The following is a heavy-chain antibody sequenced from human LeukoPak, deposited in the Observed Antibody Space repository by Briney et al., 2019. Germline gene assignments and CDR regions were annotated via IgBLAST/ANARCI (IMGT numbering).Heavy chain of an antibody. Sequence: GGSLRLSCAASGFTFSSYSMNWVRQAPGKGLEWVSSISSSSSYIYYADSVKGRFTISRDNAKNSLYLQMNSLRAEDTAVYYCARDRYYGSGSYYNDLTDAFDIWGQGTMVTVSP. J-gene: IGHJ3*02. D-gene: IGHD3-10*01. CDR2: ISSSSSYI. CDR3: ARDRYYGSGSYYNDLTDAFDI. V-gene: IGHV3-21*01. CDR1: GFTFSSYS.